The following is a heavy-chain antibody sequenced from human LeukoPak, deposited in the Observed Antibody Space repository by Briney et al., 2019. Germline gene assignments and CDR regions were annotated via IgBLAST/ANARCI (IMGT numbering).Heavy chain of an antibody. V-gene: IGHV3-7*03. D-gene: IGHD5/OR15-5a*01. Sequence: PGGSLRLSCVVSGFTFRSHWMSWVRQAPGKGLEWVANINFDGSEKHHVDSVKGRFTISRDNAKNSLYLQMNSLRADDTAVYYCARDQVSHGLIFDYWGQGTLVTVSS. CDR3: ARDQVSHGLIFDY. J-gene: IGHJ4*02. CDR1: GFTFRSHW. CDR2: INFDGSEK.